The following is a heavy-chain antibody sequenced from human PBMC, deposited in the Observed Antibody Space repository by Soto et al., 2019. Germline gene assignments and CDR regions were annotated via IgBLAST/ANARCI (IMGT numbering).Heavy chain of an antibody. CDR3: AKDIEAYVTDGDFWSGYLE. V-gene: IGHV3-9*01. D-gene: IGHD3-3*01. Sequence: EVQLVESGGGLVQPGRSLSLSCAASGFTFEDYAMHWVRQAPGKGMEWVSGISWNGGSVGYAVSGKGRFTNSTDNAKNCLYQLMKSLRGEYTGLYYCAKDIEAYVTDGDFWSGYLEWGQGTLVTVCS. CDR1: GFTFEDYA. J-gene: IGHJ1*01. CDR2: ISWNGGSV.